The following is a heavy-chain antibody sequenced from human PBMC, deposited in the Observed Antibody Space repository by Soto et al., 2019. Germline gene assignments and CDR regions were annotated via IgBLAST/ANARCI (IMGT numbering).Heavy chain of an antibody. CDR1: GFTFRSYG. CDR2: TWYEGRRR. J-gene: IGHJ4*02. Sequence: QVQLVESGGGVVHPGTSRRLSCAASGFTFRSYGIHCVRQSPGKGLEWVAGTWYEGRRRYYADFAKGLFTISRDNSKNMVYLQMSSLSGEDTAFYYCARASPSWSQVDYWGQGTLVTVSS. V-gene: IGHV3-33*01. D-gene: IGHD1-26*01. CDR3: ARASPSWSQVDY.